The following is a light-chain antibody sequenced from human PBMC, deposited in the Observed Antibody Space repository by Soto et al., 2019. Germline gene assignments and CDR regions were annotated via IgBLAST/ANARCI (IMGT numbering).Light chain of an antibody. CDR2: GAS. Sequence: EIVMTQSPATLSVSPGERATLSCRASQSVSSNLAWYQQKPGQAPRLLIYGASTRATGIPARFSGSRSGTEFTLTISSLQSEDFAFYYCQQYNNWPVSFGQGTKLEIK. V-gene: IGKV3-15*01. CDR1: QSVSSN. CDR3: QQYNNWPVS. J-gene: IGKJ2*03.